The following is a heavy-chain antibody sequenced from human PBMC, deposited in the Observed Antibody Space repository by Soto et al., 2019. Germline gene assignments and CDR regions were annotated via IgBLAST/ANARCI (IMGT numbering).Heavy chain of an antibody. CDR1: GGTFRNYG. CDR3: GRYRSGPSGHTLDYYGMDV. D-gene: IGHD2-15*01. V-gene: IGHV1-69*13. CDR2: IIPVFGTT. J-gene: IGHJ6*01. Sequence: SVKVSCKASGGTFRNYGIGWVRQAPGQGLEWMGGIIPVFGTTNYAQKFQGRVTITADESTSTAYIEVSRLRSEDTSMFYCGRYRSGPSGHTLDYYGMDVWGQGTTSTYSS.